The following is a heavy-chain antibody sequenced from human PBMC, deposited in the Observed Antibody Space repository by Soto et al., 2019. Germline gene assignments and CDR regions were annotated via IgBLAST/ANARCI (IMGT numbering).Heavy chain of an antibody. D-gene: IGHD4-17*01. CDR2: IYWDDDK. V-gene: IGHV2-5*02. Sequence: QITLKESGPTLVKPTQTLTLTCTFSGFSLSTSPVGVGWIRQPPGKALEWLALIYWDDDKRYSPSLKSRLTITKDTSKNQVVLTMTNMDPVNTATYYCAHRHGYGELRLWGQGTLVTVSS. CDR1: GFSLSTSPVG. CDR3: AHRHGYGELRL. J-gene: IGHJ1*01.